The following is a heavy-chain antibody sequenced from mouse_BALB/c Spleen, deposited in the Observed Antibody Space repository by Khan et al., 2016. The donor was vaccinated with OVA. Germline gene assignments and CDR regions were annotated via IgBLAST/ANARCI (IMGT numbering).Heavy chain of an antibody. D-gene: IGHD2-4*01. V-gene: IGHV3-2*02. CDR3: ARKDYYDYDPFPY. J-gene: IGHJ3*01. Sequence: EVQLQESGPGLVKPSQSLSLTYTVTGYSITSEYAWNWIRQFPGNKLEWMGYINYSGNTRFNPSLKSRTSITRDTSKNQFFLQLNSVTTEDTATYYCARKDYYDYDPFPYWGQGTLVTVSA. CDR2: INYSGNT. CDR1: GYSITSEYA.